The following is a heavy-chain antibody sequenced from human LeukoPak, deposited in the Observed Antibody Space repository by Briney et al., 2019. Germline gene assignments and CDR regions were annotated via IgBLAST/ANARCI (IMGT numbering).Heavy chain of an antibody. D-gene: IGHD6-13*01. CDR1: GGTFSSYA. J-gene: IGHJ4*02. Sequence: SVKVPCKASGGTFSSYAISWVRQAPGQGLEWMGRIIPILGIANYAQKFQGRVTITADKSTSTAYMELSSLRSEDTAVYYCARLIAAAGIDYWGQGTLVTVSS. V-gene: IGHV1-69*04. CDR2: IIPILGIA. CDR3: ARLIAAAGIDY.